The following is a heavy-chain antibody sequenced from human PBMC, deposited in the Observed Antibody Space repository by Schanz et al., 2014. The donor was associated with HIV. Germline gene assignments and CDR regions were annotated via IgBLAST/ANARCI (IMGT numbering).Heavy chain of an antibody. CDR2: IDPNSGGT. CDR3: ARDDPFDP. Sequence: QVYLAQSGAEVKKPGSSVKVSCKASGGTFKYYGINWVRQAPGQGLDWMGWIDPNSGGTNYAQKFQARVTMTRDKSISTAYMELTRLRSDDTAVYYCARDDPFDPWGQGTLVTVSS. V-gene: IGHV1-2*02. CDR1: GGTFKYYG. J-gene: IGHJ5*02.